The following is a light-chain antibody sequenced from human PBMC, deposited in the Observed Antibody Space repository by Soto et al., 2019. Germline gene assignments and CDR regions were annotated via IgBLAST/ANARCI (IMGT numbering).Light chain of an antibody. J-gene: IGLJ2*01. Sequence: QSVLTQPPSVSGSPGQRVTISCTGSSSNIGAGYDVYWYQQLPGTAPKILIYGNSNRPSGVPDRFSGSKSGTTASLAISGLQAEDEADYYCQSYDSSLSVVFGGGTKLTVL. CDR2: GNS. V-gene: IGLV1-40*01. CDR3: QSYDSSLSVV. CDR1: SSNIGAGYD.